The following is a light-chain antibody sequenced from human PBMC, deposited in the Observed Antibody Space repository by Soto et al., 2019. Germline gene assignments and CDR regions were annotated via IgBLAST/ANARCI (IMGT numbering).Light chain of an antibody. Sequence: QSVLTQPASVSGSPGQSITISCTGTSSDVGGYNCVSWYQQHPGKAPKLMIYNVTNRPSEISNRFSGSKSGNTASLTISGLQAEDEADYYCSSYTSSFTYVFGTGTKVTVL. V-gene: IGLV2-14*01. CDR1: SSDVGGYNC. J-gene: IGLJ1*01. CDR3: SSYTSSFTYV. CDR2: NVT.